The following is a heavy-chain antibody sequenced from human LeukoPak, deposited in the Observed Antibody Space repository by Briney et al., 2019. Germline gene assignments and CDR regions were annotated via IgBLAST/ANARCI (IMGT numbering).Heavy chain of an antibody. Sequence: GGSLRLSYVASGFSFRNYWMSWVRQAPGKGLEWVANIKEDGSKKNHLDSVKGRFTISRDNAKNFLYLQMNSLRVKDTALYYCARDGDGRGEDFDYWGQGILVTVSS. CDR3: ARDGDGRGEDFDY. CDR2: IKEDGSKK. CDR1: GFSFRNYW. J-gene: IGHJ4*02. V-gene: IGHV3-7*01. D-gene: IGHD4-17*01.